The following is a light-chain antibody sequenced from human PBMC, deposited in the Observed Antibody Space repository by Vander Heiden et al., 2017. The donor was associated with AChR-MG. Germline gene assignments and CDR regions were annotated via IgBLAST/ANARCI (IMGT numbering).Light chain of an antibody. J-gene: IGKJ4*01. CDR3: QQDGSSPHT. V-gene: IGKV3-20*01. Sequence: EIVLTQSPGTLSLSPGERATLSCRASQSVSSSYLAWYQQKPGQAPRLLIYGASSRATGIPDRFSGSGSGTDFTLTISRLEPEDFAVYYCQQDGSSPHTFGGGTMVEIK. CDR2: GAS. CDR1: QSVSSSY.